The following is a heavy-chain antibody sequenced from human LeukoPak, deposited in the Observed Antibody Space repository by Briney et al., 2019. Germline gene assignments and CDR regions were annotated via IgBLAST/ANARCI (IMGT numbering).Heavy chain of an antibody. CDR2: INHSGST. Sequence: SETLSLTCAVYGGSFSGYYWSWIRQPPGKGLEWIGEINHSGSTNYNPSLKSRVTISVDTSKNQFSLRLSSATAADTAVYYCARDDSSGYYVDYWGQGTLVTVSS. D-gene: IGHD3-22*01. CDR1: GGSFSGYY. CDR3: ARDDSSGYYVDY. J-gene: IGHJ4*02. V-gene: IGHV4-34*01.